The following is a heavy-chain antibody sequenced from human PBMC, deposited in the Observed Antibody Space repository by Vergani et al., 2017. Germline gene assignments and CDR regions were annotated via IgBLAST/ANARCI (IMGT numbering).Heavy chain of an antibody. CDR3: ARALEIVVVPAAIRYYYYMDV. D-gene: IGHD2-2*01. J-gene: IGHJ6*03. V-gene: IGHV1-69*12. Sequence: QVQLVQSGAEVKKPGSSVKVSCKASGGTFSSYAISWVRQAPGQGLEWMGGIIPIFGTANYAQKFQGRVTITAEESTSTAYMELSSLRSEDTAVYYCARALEIVVVPAAIRYYYYMDVWGKGTTVTVSS. CDR2: IIPIFGTA. CDR1: GGTFSSYA.